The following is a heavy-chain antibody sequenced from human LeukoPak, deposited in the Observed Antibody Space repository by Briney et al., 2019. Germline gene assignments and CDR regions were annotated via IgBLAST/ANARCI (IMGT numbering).Heavy chain of an antibody. CDR3: ARDRGSSGWYEFDY. V-gene: IGHV3-7*01. J-gene: IGHJ4*02. CDR1: GFTSSSYW. Sequence: PGGSLRLSCAASGFTSSSYWMSWVRQAPGKGLEWVAHIKPDGSEKYYVATVKGRFTISRDNAKNSPYLQMNSLRAEDTAGYYCARDRGSSGWYEFDYWGQGTLVTVSS. D-gene: IGHD6-19*01. CDR2: IKPDGSEK.